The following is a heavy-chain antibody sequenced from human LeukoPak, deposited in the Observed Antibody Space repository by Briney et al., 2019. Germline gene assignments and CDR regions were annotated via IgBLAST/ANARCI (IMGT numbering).Heavy chain of an antibody. D-gene: IGHD5-12*01. Sequence: ASVKVSFKASGYTFTGYYMHWVRQAPGQGLEWMGWINPNSGGTNYAQKFQGRVTMTRDTSISTAYMELSRLRSDDTAVYYCANLGGYSGYDLSGYWGQGTLVTVSS. CDR3: ANLGGYSGYDLSGY. V-gene: IGHV1-2*02. CDR1: GYTFTGYY. CDR2: INPNSGGT. J-gene: IGHJ4*02.